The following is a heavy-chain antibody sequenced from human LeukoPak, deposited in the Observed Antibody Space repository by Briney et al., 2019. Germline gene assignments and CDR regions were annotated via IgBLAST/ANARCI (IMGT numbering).Heavy chain of an antibody. CDR2: ILDTGNT. D-gene: IGHD3-10*02. Sequence: PSETLSLTCAVSGGSMSGFYWSWIRQTPGTGLEWMGYILDTGNTRNNPSLGSRIAISVDTSRNQFSLNLNSLTATDTAVYFCARHYVSKNYFEFWGQGILVSVSS. V-gene: IGHV4-59*08. CDR1: GGSMSGFY. CDR3: ARHYVSKNYFEF. J-gene: IGHJ4*02.